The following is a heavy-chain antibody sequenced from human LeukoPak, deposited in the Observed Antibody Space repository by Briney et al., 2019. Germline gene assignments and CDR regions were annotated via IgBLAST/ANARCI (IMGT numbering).Heavy chain of an antibody. Sequence: GESLKISCKVSGYSITAYWIGWVRQMPGKALEWMGIIYPGDSDTRYSPSFQGQVSISADKSISTAYLQWSSLKASDTAMYYCARGLSRVSAMYFDYWGQGTLVPVSS. V-gene: IGHV5-51*01. CDR3: ARGLSRVSAMYFDY. CDR1: GYSITAYW. J-gene: IGHJ4*02. D-gene: IGHD2-2*01. CDR2: IYPGDSDT.